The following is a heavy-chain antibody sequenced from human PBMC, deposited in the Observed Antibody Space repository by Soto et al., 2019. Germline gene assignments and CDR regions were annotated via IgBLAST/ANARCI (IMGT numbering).Heavy chain of an antibody. CDR3: ARDKGAPVVN. D-gene: IGHD3-16*01. CDR2: IIPILGIA. Sequence: GASVKVCCKASGGTFSSYTSSWVRQAPGQGLEWMGRIIPILGIANYAQKFQGRVTITADRSTSTAYMELSSLRSEDTAVYYCARDKGAPVVNWGQGTPVTVSS. V-gene: IGHV1-69*04. CDR1: GGTFSSYT. J-gene: IGHJ4*02.